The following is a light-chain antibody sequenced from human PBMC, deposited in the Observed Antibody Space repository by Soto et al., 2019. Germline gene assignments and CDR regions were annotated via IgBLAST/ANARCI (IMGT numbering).Light chain of an antibody. CDR1: NSDVGAYNY. CDR2: DVS. CDR3: SSYRTGGPFV. Sequence: QSALTQPASVSGSPGQSITISCTGTNSDVGAYNYVSWYQQHPGKAPKLIIYDVSSRPSGVSHRFSGSKSGNTASLTISGLQAEDEADYYCSSYRTGGPFVFGTGTKVTVL. V-gene: IGLV2-14*03. J-gene: IGLJ1*01.